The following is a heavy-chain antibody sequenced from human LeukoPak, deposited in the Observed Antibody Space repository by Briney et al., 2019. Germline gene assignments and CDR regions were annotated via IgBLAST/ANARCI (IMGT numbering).Heavy chain of an antibody. J-gene: IGHJ4*02. CDR1: GGTFSSYA. Sequence: SVKVSCKASGGTFSSYAISWVRQAPGQGLEWMGGIIPIFGTANYAQKFQDRVTITADESTSTAYMELSSLRSEDTAVYYCARACGPAGGYFDYWGQGTLVTVSS. CDR3: ARACGPAGGYFDY. V-gene: IGHV1-69*01. D-gene: IGHD3-16*01. CDR2: IIPIFGTA.